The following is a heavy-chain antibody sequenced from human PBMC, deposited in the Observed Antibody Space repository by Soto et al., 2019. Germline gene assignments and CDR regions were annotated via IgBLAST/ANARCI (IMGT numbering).Heavy chain of an antibody. D-gene: IGHD5-18*01. J-gene: IGHJ6*03. CDR1: GFTFSSYS. V-gene: IGHV3-21*01. CDR2: ISSSSSYI. Sequence: GGSLRLSCAASGFTFSSYSMNWVRQAPGKGLEWVSSISSSSSYIYYADSVKGRFTISRDNAKNSLYLQMNSLRAEDTAVYYCARGYSYGYEYYYYMDVWGKGTTVTVSS. CDR3: ARGYSYGYEYYYYMDV.